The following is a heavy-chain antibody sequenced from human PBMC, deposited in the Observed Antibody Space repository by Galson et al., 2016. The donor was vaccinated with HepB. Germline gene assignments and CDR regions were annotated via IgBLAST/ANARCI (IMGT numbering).Heavy chain of an antibody. V-gene: IGHV3-30*18. CDR3: SKDRKVVAPHSAQYYYYGMDV. D-gene: IGHD2-15*01. CDR1: GFTFSNYG. Sequence: SLRLSCAASGFTFSNYGMHWVRQAPGKGLEWVAVISYDGTNKYYADSVKGRFTISRDKSKNTLYLQMNSLRAEDTAVYYCSKDRKVVAPHSAQYYYYGMDVWGQGTTVTVSS. CDR2: ISYDGTNK. J-gene: IGHJ6*02.